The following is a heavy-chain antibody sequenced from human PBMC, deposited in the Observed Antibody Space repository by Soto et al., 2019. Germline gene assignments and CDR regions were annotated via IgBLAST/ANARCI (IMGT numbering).Heavy chain of an antibody. D-gene: IGHD3-22*01. CDR3: ARGDYYDTSGPFSDAFDI. Sequence: EVQLVESGGGLVQPGGSLRLSCAASGFTFSTYWMSWVRQAPGKGLEWVANIKPDGSEKWYVDSVKGRFTISRDNATNSLYLQMNSLRAEDTAVYYCARGDYYDTSGPFSDAFDIWGQGTMVTVSS. V-gene: IGHV3-7*04. J-gene: IGHJ3*02. CDR2: IKPDGSEK. CDR1: GFTFSTYW.